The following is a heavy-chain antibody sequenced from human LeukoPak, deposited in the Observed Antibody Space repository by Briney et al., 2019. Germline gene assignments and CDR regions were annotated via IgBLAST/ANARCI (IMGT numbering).Heavy chain of an antibody. V-gene: IGHV1-46*01. CDR3: ATAGRRLFGVLIPLSFDY. Sequence: ASVKVSCKASGYTFTNYYIHWVRQAPGQGLEWMGMIFPSDGFTTYAEKFQGRLTMTRDMSTSTVYMELSSLRSEDTALYYCATAGRRLFGVLIPLSFDYWGQGTLVTVSS. D-gene: IGHD3-3*01. CDR2: IFPSDGFT. CDR1: GYTFTNYY. J-gene: IGHJ4*02.